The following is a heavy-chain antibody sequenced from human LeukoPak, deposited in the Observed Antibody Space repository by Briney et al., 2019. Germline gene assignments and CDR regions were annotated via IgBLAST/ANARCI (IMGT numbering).Heavy chain of an antibody. CDR1: GYTFTGYY. Sequence: ASVKVSCKASGYTFTGYYMHWVRQAPGQGLEWMGWINPNSGGTNYAQKFQGRVTMTGDPSISTAYVGLSRLRSDDTAVYYCSTVGPVWFGELFAWGQGTLVTVSS. J-gene: IGHJ5*02. D-gene: IGHD3-10*01. CDR3: STVGPVWFGELFA. V-gene: IGHV1-2*02. CDR2: INPNSGGT.